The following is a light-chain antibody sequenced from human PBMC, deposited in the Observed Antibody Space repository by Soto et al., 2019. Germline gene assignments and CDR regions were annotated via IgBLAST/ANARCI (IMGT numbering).Light chain of an antibody. J-gene: IGLJ2*01. CDR3: SSYTSTSAVV. CDR1: SSDVGGYNY. V-gene: IGLV2-14*01. Sequence: QSVLPQPASVSGSPGQSITISCTGTSSDVGGYNYVSWYQQHPGKAPKLMIYDVSTRPSGVSNRFSGSKSDNTASLAISGLQADDEADYYCSSYTSTSAVVFGGGTKVTVL. CDR2: DVS.